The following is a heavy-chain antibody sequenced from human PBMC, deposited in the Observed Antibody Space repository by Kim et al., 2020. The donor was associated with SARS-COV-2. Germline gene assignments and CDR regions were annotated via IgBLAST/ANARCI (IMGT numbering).Heavy chain of an antibody. J-gene: IGHJ4*02. D-gene: IGHD3-10*01. CDR3: ARDIALWFGVFDY. Sequence: ADSGKGRFTSSRDNAKNSLYLQMNSLRAEDTAVYYCARDIALWFGVFDYWGQGTLVTVSS. V-gene: IGHV3-11*01.